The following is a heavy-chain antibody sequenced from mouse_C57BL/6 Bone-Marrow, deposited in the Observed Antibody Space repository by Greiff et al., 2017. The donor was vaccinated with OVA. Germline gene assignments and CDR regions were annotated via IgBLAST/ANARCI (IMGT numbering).Heavy chain of an antibody. J-gene: IGHJ2*01. D-gene: IGHD2-1*01. V-gene: IGHV5-17*01. Sequence: EVKLVESGGGLVKPGGSLKLSCAASGFTFSDYGMHWVRQAPEKGLEWVAYISSGSSTIYYADTVKGRFTISRANAKNTLFLQMTSLRSEDTAMYYCARSYGNYPWYFDYWGQGTTLTVSS. CDR1: GFTFSDYG. CDR3: ARSYGNYPWYFDY. CDR2: ISSGSSTI.